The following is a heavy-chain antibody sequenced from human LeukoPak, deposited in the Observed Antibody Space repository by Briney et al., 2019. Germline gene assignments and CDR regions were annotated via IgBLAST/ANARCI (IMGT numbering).Heavy chain of an antibody. CDR3: ARKRWGLDI. D-gene: IGHD4-23*01. CDR2: IYYSGST. Sequence: PSETLSLTCTVSGASTSSSSYYWGWIRQPPGKGLEWIGSIYYSGSTYYNPSLKSRVTISVDTSKNQFSLKLSSVTAADTAVYYCARKRWGLDIWGQGTMVTVSS. CDR1: GASTSSSSYY. J-gene: IGHJ3*02. V-gene: IGHV4-39*01.